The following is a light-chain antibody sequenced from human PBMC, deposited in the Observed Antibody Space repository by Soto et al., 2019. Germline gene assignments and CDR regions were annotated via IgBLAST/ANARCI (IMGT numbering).Light chain of an antibody. CDR3: QQYNKWPPIT. J-gene: IGKJ5*01. V-gene: IGKV3-15*01. CDR1: QSALSN. CDR2: GAS. Sequence: PATVSGQPGNRVTLSCRASQSALSNLAWYQQKPGQIPRLLIFGASTRATGIPARFSGSGSGTEFTLTISSLQSEDFAVYYCQQYNKWPPITFCHVTLLEI.